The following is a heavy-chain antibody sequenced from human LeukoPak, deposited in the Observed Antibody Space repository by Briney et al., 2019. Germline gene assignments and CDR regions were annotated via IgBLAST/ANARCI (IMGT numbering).Heavy chain of an antibody. CDR2: INPSGGST. D-gene: IGHD5-24*01. J-gene: IGHJ4*02. V-gene: IGHV1-46*01. CDR1: EYTFTNYY. Sequence: GASVKVSCEASEYTFTNYYIHWVRQAPGQGLEWMGIINPSGGSTTYAQKFQGRVTMTRDTSTSTVYMELSSLRSEDTAVYYCARGGKGNADGYNQALNYWGQGTLVTVSS. CDR3: ARGGKGNADGYNQALNY.